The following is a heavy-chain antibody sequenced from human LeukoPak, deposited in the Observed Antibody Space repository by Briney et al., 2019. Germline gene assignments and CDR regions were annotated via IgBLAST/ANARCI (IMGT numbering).Heavy chain of an antibody. CDR1: GGTFSSYA. V-gene: IGHV1-69*04. J-gene: IGHJ5*02. D-gene: IGHD4-11*01. CDR3: ARVTPRSNYGNWFDP. CDR2: IIPILGIA. Sequence: GASVKVSCKASGGTFSSYAISWVRQAPGQGLEWMGRIIPILGIANYAQKFQGRVTITADKSTSTAYMELSSLRSEDTAVYYCARVTPRSNYGNWFDPWGQGTLVIVSS.